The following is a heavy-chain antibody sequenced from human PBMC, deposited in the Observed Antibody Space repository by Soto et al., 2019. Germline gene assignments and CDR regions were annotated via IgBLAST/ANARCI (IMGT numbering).Heavy chain of an antibody. CDR3: ARVWGGAFDI. CDR1: GGSFSGYY. J-gene: IGHJ3*02. CDR2: INHRGST. V-gene: IGHV4-34*01. Sequence: SETLSLTCAVYGGSFSGYYWSWIRQPPGKGLEWIGEINHRGSTNYNPSLKSRVTISVDTSKNQFSLKLSSVTAADTAVYYCARVWGGAFDIWGQGTMVTV. D-gene: IGHD3-10*01.